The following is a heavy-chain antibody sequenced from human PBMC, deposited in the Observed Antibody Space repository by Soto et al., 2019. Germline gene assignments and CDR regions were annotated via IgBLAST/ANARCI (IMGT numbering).Heavy chain of an antibody. CDR2: ISYDGSNK. V-gene: IGHV3-30*18. Sequence: GGSLRLSCAASGFTFSSYGMHFFRQAPCKGLEWVAVISYDGSNKHYADSVKGRFTISRDNSKNTLYLQMNSLRAEDTAVYYCAKDPNDYGDFPYFDYWGQGTLVTVSS. CDR3: AKDPNDYGDFPYFDY. J-gene: IGHJ4*02. D-gene: IGHD4-17*01. CDR1: GFTFSSYG.